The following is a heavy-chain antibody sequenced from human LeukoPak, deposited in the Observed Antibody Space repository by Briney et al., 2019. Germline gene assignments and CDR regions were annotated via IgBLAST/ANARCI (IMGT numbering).Heavy chain of an antibody. Sequence: GGSLRLSCAASGFTVSTNYMSWVRQAPGKGLEWVSSISSSSSYIYYADSVKGRFTISRDNAKNSLYLQMNSLRAEDTAVYYCARANLGATSRNWFDPWGQGTLVTVSS. CDR1: GFTVSTNY. V-gene: IGHV3-21*01. D-gene: IGHD1-26*01. J-gene: IGHJ5*02. CDR3: ARANLGATSRNWFDP. CDR2: ISSSSSYI.